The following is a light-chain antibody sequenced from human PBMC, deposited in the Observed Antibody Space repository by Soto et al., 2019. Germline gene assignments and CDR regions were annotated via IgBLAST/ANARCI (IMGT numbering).Light chain of an antibody. Sequence: QSALTQPASVSGSPGQSITISCTGTSSDIDDYNYVSWYQQHPGKAPKLMVYDVSYRPSGVSNRFSGSKSGSTASLTISGLQAEDEAAYYCGLYTSSSTVVFGGGTKVTVL. CDR2: DVS. CDR3: GLYTSSSTVV. V-gene: IGLV2-14*01. J-gene: IGLJ2*01. CDR1: SSDIDDYNY.